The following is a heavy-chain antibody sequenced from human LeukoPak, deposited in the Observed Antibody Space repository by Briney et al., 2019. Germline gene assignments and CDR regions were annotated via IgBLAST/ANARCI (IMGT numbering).Heavy chain of an antibody. CDR3: AKDRDPGCTNGVCYTFDY. CDR2: ISGSGGST. V-gene: IGHV3-23*01. J-gene: IGHJ4*02. CDR1: GFTFSSYA. Sequence: GSLRPSCAASGFTFSSYAMSWVRPAPGKGLAWVSAISGSGGSTYYADSVKGRFTISRDNSKNTLYLQMNSLRAEDTAVYYCAKDRDPGCTNGVCYTFDYWGQGTLVTVSS. D-gene: IGHD2-8*01.